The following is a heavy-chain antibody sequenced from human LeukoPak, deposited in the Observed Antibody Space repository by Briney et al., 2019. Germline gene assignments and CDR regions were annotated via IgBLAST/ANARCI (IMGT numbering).Heavy chain of an antibody. V-gene: IGHV3-7*04. CDR1: GFTFSHFW. CDR3: ARDTGTYDGMDV. J-gene: IGHJ6*02. Sequence: GGSLRLSCAASGFTFSHFWMSWVRQAPGKGLEWVANINQDGSEKYYVDSVTGRFTISRDNAKNSLYLQMSSLRAEDTGVYYCARDTGTYDGMDVWGRGTTVTVSS. D-gene: IGHD2-8*02. CDR2: INQDGSEK.